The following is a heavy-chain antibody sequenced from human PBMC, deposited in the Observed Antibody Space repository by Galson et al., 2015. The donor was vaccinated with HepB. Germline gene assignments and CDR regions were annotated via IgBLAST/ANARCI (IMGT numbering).Heavy chain of an antibody. Sequence: SLRLSCAASGFTFDDYGMSWVRQAPGKGLEWVSGINWNGGSTGYADSVKGRFTISRDNAKNSLYLQMNSLRAEDTALYHCAREGRVTTLGVYDYWGQGTLVTVSS. CDR3: AREGRVTTLGVYDY. CDR1: GFTFDDYG. V-gene: IGHV3-20*01. J-gene: IGHJ4*02. CDR2: INWNGGST. D-gene: IGHD4-11*01.